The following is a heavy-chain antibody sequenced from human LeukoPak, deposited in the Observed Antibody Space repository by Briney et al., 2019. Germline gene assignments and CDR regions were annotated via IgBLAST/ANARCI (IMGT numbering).Heavy chain of an antibody. Sequence: GRSLRLSCAASGFTFDDYAMHWVRQAPGKGLEWVSGISWNSGSIGYADSVKGRFTISRDNAKNSLYLQMNSLRAEDTALYYCAKDVGSDWYPGFVGMDVWGQGTTVTVSS. J-gene: IGHJ6*02. CDR1: GFTFDDYA. CDR2: ISWNSGSI. CDR3: AKDVGSDWYPGFVGMDV. V-gene: IGHV3-9*01. D-gene: IGHD6-19*01.